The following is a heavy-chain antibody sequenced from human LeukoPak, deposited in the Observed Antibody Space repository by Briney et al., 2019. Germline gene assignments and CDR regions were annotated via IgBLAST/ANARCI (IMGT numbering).Heavy chain of an antibody. CDR2: VKSQTDGGTA. J-gene: IGHJ4*02. V-gene: IGHV3-15*07. D-gene: IGHD2-2*02. CDR1: GFTFIKAS. CDR3: TTRGYCSGASCYSDF. Sequence: GGSLRLPCAASGFTFIKASMNWVRQAPGKGLEWVGRVKSQTDGGTADYAAPVKGRFTISRDDSKNMLYLQMDSLKTEDTAIYFCTTRGYCSGASCYSDFWGQGTLVTVSA.